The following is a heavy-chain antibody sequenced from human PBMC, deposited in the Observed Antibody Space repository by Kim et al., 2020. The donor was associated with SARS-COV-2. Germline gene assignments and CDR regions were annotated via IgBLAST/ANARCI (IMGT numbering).Heavy chain of an antibody. D-gene: IGHD3-3*01. CDR2: LNSGGGTT. V-gene: IGHV3-23*01. Sequence: GGSLRLSCAGYGDTLYMYAMTWVRQAPGKGLEWVSTLNSGGGTTFYVDSVKGRFTVSRDDAENTLVLQMNSLRVEDTAVYYCARTVLHWFADSWGRGTQVTVSS. CDR3: ARTVLHWFADS. J-gene: IGHJ4*02. CDR1: GDTLYMYA.